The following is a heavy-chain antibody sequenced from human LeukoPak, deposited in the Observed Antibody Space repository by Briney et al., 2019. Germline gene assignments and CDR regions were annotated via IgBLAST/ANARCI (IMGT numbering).Heavy chain of an antibody. J-gene: IGHJ4*02. CDR2: INSDGSST. D-gene: IGHD3-10*01. CDR3: ARPARSMVRGVTHFDY. CDR1: GFTFSSYW. V-gene: IGHV3-74*01. Sequence: GGSLRLSCAASGFTFSSYWMHWVRHAPGKGLVWVSRINSDGSSTSYADSVKGRFTISRDNAKNTLYLQMNSLRAEDTAVYYCARPARSMVRGVTHFDYWGQGTLVTVSS.